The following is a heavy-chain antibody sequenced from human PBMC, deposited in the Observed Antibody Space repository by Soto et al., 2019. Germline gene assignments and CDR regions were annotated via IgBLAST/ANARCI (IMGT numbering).Heavy chain of an antibody. J-gene: IGHJ4*02. V-gene: IGHV1-24*01. D-gene: IGHD3-3*01. Sequence: ASVKVSCKVSGYTLTELSMHWVRQAPGKGLEWMGGFGPEDGETIYAQKFQGRVTMTEDTSTDTAYMELSSLRSEDTAVYYCAIGRGLRFLEWGGWPRAPDYWGQGTLVTVSS. CDR1: GYTLTELS. CDR2: FGPEDGET. CDR3: AIGRGLRFLEWGGWPRAPDY.